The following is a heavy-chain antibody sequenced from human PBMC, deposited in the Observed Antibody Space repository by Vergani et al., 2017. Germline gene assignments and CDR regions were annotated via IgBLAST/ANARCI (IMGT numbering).Heavy chain of an antibody. V-gene: IGHV1-69*13. D-gene: IGHD2-21*02. J-gene: IGHJ5*02. CDR2: IIPIFGTA. CDR3: AGDAAYCGGDCSPNWFDP. CDR1: GGTFSSYA. Sequence: QVQLVQSGAEVKKPGSSVKVSCKASGGTFSSYAISWVRQAPGQGLEWMGRIIPIFGTANYAQKFQGRVTITADESTSTAYMELSSLRSEDTAVYYCAGDAAYCGGDCSPNWFDPWGQGTLVTVSS.